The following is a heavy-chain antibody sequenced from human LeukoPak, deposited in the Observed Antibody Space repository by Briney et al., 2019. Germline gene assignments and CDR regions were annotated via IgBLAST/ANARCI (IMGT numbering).Heavy chain of an antibody. J-gene: IGHJ5*02. CDR2: IYHSGST. CDR3: ARCQRVGSSFDP. D-gene: IGHD1-26*01. Sequence: SQTLSLTCTVSGGSISSGGYYWSWIRQPPGKGLEWIGYIYHSGSTYYNPSLKSRVTISVDTSKNQFSLKLSSVTAADTAVYYCARCQRVGSSFDPWGQGTLVTVSS. CDR1: GGSISSGGYY. V-gene: IGHV4-30-2*01.